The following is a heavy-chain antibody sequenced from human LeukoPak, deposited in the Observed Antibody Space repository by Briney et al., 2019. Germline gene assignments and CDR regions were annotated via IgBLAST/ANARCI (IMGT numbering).Heavy chain of an antibody. CDR2: ISAYNGNT. CDR1: GYTFTSYG. J-gene: IGHJ4*02. Sequence: GASVKVSCKASGYTFTSYGISWVRQAPGQGLEWMGWISAYNGNTNYAQKLQGRVTMTTDTSTSTAYMELRSLSSDDTAVYYCARQGYGGNPQGAADYWGQGTLVTVSS. D-gene: IGHD4-23*01. CDR3: ARQGYGGNPQGAADY. V-gene: IGHV1-18*01.